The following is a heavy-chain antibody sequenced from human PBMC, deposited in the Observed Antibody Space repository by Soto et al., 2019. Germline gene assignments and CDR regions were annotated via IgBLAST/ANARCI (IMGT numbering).Heavy chain of an antibody. CDR3: ARGRETAARYYYYGMDV. CDR1: GGSFSGYY. J-gene: IGHJ6*02. V-gene: IGHV4-34*01. CDR2: INHSGST. Sequence: PSETLSLTCAVYGGSFSGYYWSWIRQPPGKGLEWIGEINHSGSTNYNPSLKSRVTISVDTSKNQFSLKLSSVTAADMSVYYCARGRETAARYYYYGMDVWGQGTTVTVSS. D-gene: IGHD6-13*01.